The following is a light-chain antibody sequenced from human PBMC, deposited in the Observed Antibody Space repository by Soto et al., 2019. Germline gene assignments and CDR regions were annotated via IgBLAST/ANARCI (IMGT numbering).Light chain of an antibody. Sequence: QAVLTQSPSASASLGASVKLTCTLSSGHSSYAIAWHQQHPEKGPRYLMKLNSDGSHSKGDGIPDRFSGSSSGAERYLTISRLQSEDEGDYYCHTWGTGIHVVFGGGTKLTVL. J-gene: IGLJ2*01. CDR3: HTWGTGIHVV. CDR1: SGHSSYA. V-gene: IGLV4-69*01. CDR2: LNSDGSH.